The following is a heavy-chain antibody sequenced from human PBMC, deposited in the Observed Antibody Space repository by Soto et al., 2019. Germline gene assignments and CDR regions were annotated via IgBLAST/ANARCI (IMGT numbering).Heavy chain of an antibody. CDR3: GRDSTLTNQDGCDY. D-gene: IGHD3-9*01. V-gene: IGHV4-38-2*02. J-gene: IGHJ4*02. CDR1: GYSISSGYY. Sequence: SETLSLTCAVSGYSISSGYYWDWIRQAPGKGLEWIGSIYHSGSTYYSTSLKSRVTMSVDTSKNQCSLKLRSVTAADTAVYYCGRDSTLTNQDGCDYRGKGTLATVSS. CDR2: IYHSGST.